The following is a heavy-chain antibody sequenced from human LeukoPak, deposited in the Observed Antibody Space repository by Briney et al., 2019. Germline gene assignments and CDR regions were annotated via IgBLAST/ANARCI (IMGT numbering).Heavy chain of an antibody. D-gene: IGHD3-22*01. V-gene: IGHV3-23*01. J-gene: IGHJ4*02. Sequence: GGSLRLSCAASGFTFNNYAMNWVRQAPGKGLEWVSSISGSGGNTYYADSVKGRFTISRDNSKNTLYLQMNSLRAEDTAVYYCAKDYDSSGYEWFEDYFDYWGQGTLVTVSS. CDR2: ISGSGGNT. CDR1: GFTFNNYA. CDR3: AKDYDSSGYEWFEDYFDY.